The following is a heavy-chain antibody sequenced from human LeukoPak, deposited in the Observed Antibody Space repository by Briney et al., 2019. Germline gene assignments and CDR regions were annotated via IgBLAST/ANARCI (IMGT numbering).Heavy chain of an antibody. J-gene: IGHJ5*02. CDR2: IKSKIDGGTI. CDR3: TTRRQDGS. D-gene: IGHD6-25*01. V-gene: IGHV3-15*01. Sequence: PAGSLRLSCVASGFTFSDAWMSWVRQAPGKGLEWVGRIKSKIDGGTIDYGAPVKGRFTISRDDSRNTLYLQMNSLKTEDTAVYHCTTRRQDGSWGQGTLVTVS. CDR1: GFTFSDAW.